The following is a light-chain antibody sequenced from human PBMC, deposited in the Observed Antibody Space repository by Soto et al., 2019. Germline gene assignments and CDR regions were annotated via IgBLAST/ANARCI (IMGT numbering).Light chain of an antibody. CDR3: QKCKIAPFT. CDR2: AAS. J-gene: IGKJ4*01. Sequence: DIQMTQSPSSLSAFVGDTVTITCRASQDISNFLAWYQQKPGKVPKLLIYAASTLQSGVPSRLSGSGSGTDFTLTISSLQPEDVATYYCQKCKIAPFTFGGGTKVEMK. CDR1: QDISNF. V-gene: IGKV1-27*01.